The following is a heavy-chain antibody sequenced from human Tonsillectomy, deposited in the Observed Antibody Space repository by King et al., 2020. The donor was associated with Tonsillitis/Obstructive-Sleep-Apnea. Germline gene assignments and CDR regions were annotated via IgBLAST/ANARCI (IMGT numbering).Heavy chain of an antibody. Sequence: QLVQSGSELKKPGASVKVSCKASGYTFTSYAMNWVRQAPGQGLEWMGWINTNTGNPTYAQGFTGRFFFSLDTSVSTAYLQSSSLKAEDTALYYCARATWGDFWRYFDYWGQGTLVTVSS. J-gene: IGHJ4*02. CDR3: ARATWGDFWRYFDY. CDR2: INTNTGNP. D-gene: IGHD3-3*01. CDR1: GYTFTSYA. V-gene: IGHV7-4-1*02.